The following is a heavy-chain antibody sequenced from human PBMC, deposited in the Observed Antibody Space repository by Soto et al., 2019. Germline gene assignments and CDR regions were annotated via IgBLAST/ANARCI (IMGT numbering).Heavy chain of an antibody. CDR1: GYTFTSYY. CDR2: INPSGGST. Sequence: ASVKVSCKASGYTFTSYYRHWVRQAPGQGLEWMGIINPSGGSTSYAQKFQGRVTMTRDTSTSTVYMELSSLRSEETAVYYCAREELVGAAGTLVNWFDPWGQGTLVTVSS. CDR3: AREELVGAAGTLVNWFDP. V-gene: IGHV1-46*01. D-gene: IGHD6-13*01. J-gene: IGHJ5*02.